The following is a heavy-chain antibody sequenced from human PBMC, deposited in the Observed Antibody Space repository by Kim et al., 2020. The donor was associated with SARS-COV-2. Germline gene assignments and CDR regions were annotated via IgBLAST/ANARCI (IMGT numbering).Heavy chain of an antibody. J-gene: IGHJ4*02. V-gene: IGHV3-33*01. CDR3: ARDGPPLLGGVDY. CDR1: GFTFSSYG. Sequence: GGSLRLSCAASGFTFSSYGMHWVRQAPGKGLEWVAVIWYDGSNKYYADSVKGRITISRDNSKNTLYLQMNSLRAEETAVYYWARDGPPLLGGVDYWGQGTRVTVSS. CDR2: IWYDGSNK. D-gene: IGHD3-10*01.